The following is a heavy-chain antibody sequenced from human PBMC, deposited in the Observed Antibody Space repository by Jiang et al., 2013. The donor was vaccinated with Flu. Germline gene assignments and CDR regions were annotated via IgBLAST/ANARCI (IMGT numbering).Heavy chain of an antibody. CDR3: ARRTGWYPTDY. J-gene: IGHJ4*02. Sequence: LLKPSETLSLTCAVYGGSFSGHYWSWIRQPPGKGLEWIGEINHSGSTNYNPSLKSRVTMSVDTSKNQFSLKLSSVTAADTAVYYCARRTGWYPTDYWGQGILVTVSS. D-gene: IGHD6-19*01. V-gene: IGHV4-34*01. CDR2: INHSGST. CDR1: GGSFSGHY.